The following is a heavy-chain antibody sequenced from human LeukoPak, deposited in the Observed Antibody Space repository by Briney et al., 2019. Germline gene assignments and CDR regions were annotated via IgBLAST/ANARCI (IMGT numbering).Heavy chain of an antibody. CDR3: ARELDCLDY. Sequence: HSGGSLRLSCAASGFTFSSYAMHWVRQAPGKGLEWGAVISYDGSNKYYAESVKGRFTISRDNSKNTLYLQMNSLRAEDTAVYYCARELDCLDYWGQGTLVTVSS. V-gene: IGHV3-30*04. D-gene: IGHD1-1*01. CDR2: ISYDGSNK. CDR1: GFTFSSYA. J-gene: IGHJ4*02.